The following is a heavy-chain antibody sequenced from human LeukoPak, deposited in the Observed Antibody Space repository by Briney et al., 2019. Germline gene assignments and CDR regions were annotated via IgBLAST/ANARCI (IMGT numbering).Heavy chain of an antibody. Sequence: PGGSLRLSCAASGFTFDDYAMHWVRQAPGKGLEWVSGISWNSGSIGYADSVKGRFTISRDNAKNSLYLQMNSLRAEDTAVYYCARDGYTSDAFDIWGQGTMVTVSS. J-gene: IGHJ3*02. V-gene: IGHV3-9*01. CDR2: ISWNSGSI. CDR3: ARDGYTSDAFDI. D-gene: IGHD5-24*01. CDR1: GFTFDDYA.